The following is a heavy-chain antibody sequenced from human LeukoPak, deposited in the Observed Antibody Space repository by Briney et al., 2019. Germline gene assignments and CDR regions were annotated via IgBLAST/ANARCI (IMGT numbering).Heavy chain of an antibody. D-gene: IGHD5-18*01. Sequence: ASVKVSCKASGYTFTSYYMHWVRQAPGQGLEWMGIINPSGGSTSYAQKFQGRVTITADESTSTAYMELSSLRSEDTAVYYCARNVDTAMVTLNWFDPWGQGTLVTVSS. CDR1: GYTFTSYY. CDR3: ARNVDTAMVTLNWFDP. J-gene: IGHJ5*02. CDR2: INPSGGST. V-gene: IGHV1-46*01.